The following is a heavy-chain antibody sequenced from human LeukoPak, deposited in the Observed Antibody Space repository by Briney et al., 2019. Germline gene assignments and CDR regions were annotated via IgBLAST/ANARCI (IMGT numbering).Heavy chain of an antibody. CDR2: IYYSGST. V-gene: IGHV4-59*01. CDR1: GGSISSYY. J-gene: IGHJ5*02. Sequence: PSETLSLTCTVSGGSISSYYWSWLRQPPGKGLEWIGYIYYSGSTNYNPSLKSRVTISVDTSKNQFSLKLSSVTAADTAVYYCARLSSGYYYPPFDPWGQGTLVTVSS. D-gene: IGHD3-22*01. CDR3: ARLSSGYYYPPFDP.